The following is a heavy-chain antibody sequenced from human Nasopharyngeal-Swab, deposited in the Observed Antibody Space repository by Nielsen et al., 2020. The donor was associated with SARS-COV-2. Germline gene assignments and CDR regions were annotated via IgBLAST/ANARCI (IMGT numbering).Heavy chain of an antibody. D-gene: IGHD3-9*01. V-gene: IGHV4-59*01. J-gene: IGHJ2*01. CDR2: IYYSGST. Sequence: RQAPGKGLEWIGYIYYSGSTNYNPSLKSRVTISVDTSKNQFSLKLSSVTAADTAVYYCARDIRTYDILTGYSLGYFDLWGRGTLVTVFS. CDR3: ARDIRTYDILTGYSLGYFDL.